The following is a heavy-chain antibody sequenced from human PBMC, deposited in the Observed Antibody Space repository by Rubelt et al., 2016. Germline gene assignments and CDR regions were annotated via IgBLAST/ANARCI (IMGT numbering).Heavy chain of an antibody. J-gene: IGHJ6*03. Sequence: TFSSYWMSWVRQAPGRGLEWVSSVSGSGGNTFYADSVRGRFTISRDNAKNSLYLQMNSLRAEDTAVYYCARKGITGTTYYYYYMDVWGKGTTVTVSS. CDR2: VSGSGGNT. CDR3: ARKGITGTTYYYYYMDV. D-gene: IGHD1-7*01. CDR1: TFSSYW. V-gene: IGHV3-23*01.